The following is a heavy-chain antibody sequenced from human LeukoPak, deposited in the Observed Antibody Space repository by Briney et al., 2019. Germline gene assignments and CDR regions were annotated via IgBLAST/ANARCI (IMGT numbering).Heavy chain of an antibody. Sequence: GGSLRLSCAASGFTFSSYAMHWVRQAPGKGLEWVAVISYDGSNKYYADSVKGRFTISRDNSRNTLYLQMNSLRAEDTAVYYCARVGPSNYYDSSEYFQHWGQGTLVTVSS. CDR3: ARVGPSNYYDSSEYFQH. V-gene: IGHV3-30*04. CDR2: ISYDGSNK. J-gene: IGHJ1*01. CDR1: GFTFSSYA. D-gene: IGHD3-22*01.